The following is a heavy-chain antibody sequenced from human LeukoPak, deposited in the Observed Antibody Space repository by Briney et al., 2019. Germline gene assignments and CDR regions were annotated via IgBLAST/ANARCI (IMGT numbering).Heavy chain of an antibody. J-gene: IGHJ3*02. D-gene: IGHD6-6*01. V-gene: IGHV4-59*01. CDR1: GGSISSYY. Sequence: PSETLSLTCTVSGGSISSYYWSWIRQPPGKGLEWIWYIYYSGSTNYNPSLKSRVTISVDTSKNQFSLKLSSVTAADTAVYYCARDFVDSISPDAFDIWGQGTMVTVSS. CDR2: IYYSGST. CDR3: ARDFVDSISPDAFDI.